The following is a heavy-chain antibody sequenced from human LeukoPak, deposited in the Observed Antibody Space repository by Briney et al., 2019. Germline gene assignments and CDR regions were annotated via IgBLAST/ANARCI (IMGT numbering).Heavy chain of an antibody. J-gene: IGHJ6*02. CDR2: INHNGNVN. D-gene: IGHD3-16*01. Sequence: EGSLRLSCAASGFTFSNYGMHWVRQAPGKGLEWVAGINHNGNVNYYVDSVKGRFTISRDNAKNSLYLQMSNLRAEDTAVYFCARGGGLDVWGQGATVTVSS. CDR1: GFTFSNYG. CDR3: ARGGGLDV. V-gene: IGHV3-7*03.